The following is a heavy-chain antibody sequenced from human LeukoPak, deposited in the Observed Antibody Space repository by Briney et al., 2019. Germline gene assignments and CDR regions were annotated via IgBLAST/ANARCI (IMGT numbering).Heavy chain of an antibody. Sequence: GGSLRLSCAASGFTFSSYAMHWVRQAPGKGLEYVSAISSNGGSTYYANSVKGRFTISRDNSKNTLYLQTGSLRAEDMAVYYCARAGYYYYYYMDVWGKGTTVTVSS. V-gene: IGHV3-64*01. CDR2: ISSNGGST. J-gene: IGHJ6*03. CDR1: GFTFSSYA. CDR3: ARAGYYYYYYMDV.